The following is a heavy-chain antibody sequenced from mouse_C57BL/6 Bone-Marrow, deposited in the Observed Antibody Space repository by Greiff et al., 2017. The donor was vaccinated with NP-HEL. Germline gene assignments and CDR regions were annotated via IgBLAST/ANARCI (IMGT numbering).Heavy chain of an antibody. CDR3: AREALYYGSSYGAMDY. CDR1: GYTFTSYW. Sequence: QVQLQQSGAELVMPGASVKLSCKASGYTFTSYWMHWVKQRPGQGLEWIGEIDPSDSYTNYNQKFKGKSTLTVDKSSSTAYMQLSSLTSEDSAVYYCAREALYYGSSYGAMDYWGQGTSVTVSS. J-gene: IGHJ4*01. D-gene: IGHD1-1*01. CDR2: IDPSDSYT. V-gene: IGHV1-69*01.